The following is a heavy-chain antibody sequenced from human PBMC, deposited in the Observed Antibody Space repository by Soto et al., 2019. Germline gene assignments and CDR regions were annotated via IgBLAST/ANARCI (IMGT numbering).Heavy chain of an antibody. CDR1: GFTVSSSH. CDR2: IYSGGSS. D-gene: IGHD3-10*01. V-gene: IGHV3-53*01. CDR3: ARLGPYGSESYSFRYNWFDP. Sequence: GGSLRLSCTTSGFTVSSSHMTWVRQAPGKGLDWFSVIYSGGSSYSAVSVQGRFTISRDNSKNTVYLQMNSLRGEDTAMYYCARLGPYGSESYSFRYNWFDPWGQGTQVTVSS. J-gene: IGHJ5*02.